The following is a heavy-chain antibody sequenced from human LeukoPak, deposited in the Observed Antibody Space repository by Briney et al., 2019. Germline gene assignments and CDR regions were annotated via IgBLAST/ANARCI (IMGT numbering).Heavy chain of an antibody. CDR2: IYTDAST. D-gene: IGHD3-16*02. CDR1: GFTVSRKY. Sequence: GGSLRLSCAASGFTVSRKYMSWVRQAPGKGLEWVAVIYTDASTYYADSVKGRFTISRDNSKNTLYLQMNSLRAEDTAVYYCAKDYVWGSYRYGFDYWGQGTLVTVSS. V-gene: IGHV3-53*01. CDR3: AKDYVWGSYRYGFDY. J-gene: IGHJ4*02.